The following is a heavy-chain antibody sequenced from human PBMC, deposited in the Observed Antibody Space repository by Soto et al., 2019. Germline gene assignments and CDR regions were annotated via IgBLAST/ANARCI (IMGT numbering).Heavy chain of an antibody. D-gene: IGHD3-10*01. CDR1: TRSPTSLS. Sequence: SEALFLTSPLSTRSPTSLSCSCNRPPPEKGLEWIGYIYYSGSTNYHPSLKSRVTLSVDTSKNQFSLKLSSVTAADTAVYYCARENSQMVRGVQNWFDPWGQGTLVTVS. J-gene: IGHJ5*02. V-gene: IGHV4-59*01. CDR3: ARENSQMVRGVQNWFDP. CDR2: IYYSGST.